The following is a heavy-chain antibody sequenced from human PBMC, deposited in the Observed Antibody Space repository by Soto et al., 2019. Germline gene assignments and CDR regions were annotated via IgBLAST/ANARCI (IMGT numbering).Heavy chain of an antibody. CDR2: MSYDGSAK. J-gene: IGHJ4*02. Sequence: GGSLRLSCEVSGFLFSNNGMHLVRQSPGKGLEWVAFMSYDGSAKFLADSVKGRFTISRDNSKSTLFLHMSSLRAEDTAMYYCAIVRVVDSPLDHWGQGTLVTVSS. D-gene: IGHD2-8*02. CDR1: GFLFSNNG. CDR3: AIVRVVDSPLDH. V-gene: IGHV3-30*02.